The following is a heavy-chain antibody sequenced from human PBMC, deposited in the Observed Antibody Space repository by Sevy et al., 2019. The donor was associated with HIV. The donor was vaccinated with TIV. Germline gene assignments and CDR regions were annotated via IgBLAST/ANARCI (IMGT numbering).Heavy chain of an antibody. Sequence: ASVKVSCKASGGTFSSYGINWARQAPGQGLEWMGGIIPIFGTGSYAQKFQGRVTITADESTNTAYMELSSLRSEDTAVYYCARVGLRRLRYNDFWAFMDVWGQGTTVTVSS. J-gene: IGHJ6*02. V-gene: IGHV1-69*13. CDR2: IIPIFGTG. CDR3: ARVGLRRLRYNDFWAFMDV. D-gene: IGHD3-3*01. CDR1: GGTFSSYG.